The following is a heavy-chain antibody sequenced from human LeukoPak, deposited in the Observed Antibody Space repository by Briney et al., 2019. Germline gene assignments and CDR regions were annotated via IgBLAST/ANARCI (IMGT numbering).Heavy chain of an antibody. CDR1: GGFISSGGYY. J-gene: IGHJ4*02. CDR3: ARGYYDFWSGYPHFDY. V-gene: IGHV4-31*03. CDR2: IYYSGST. Sequence: SETLSLTCTVSGGFISSGGYYWSWIRQRPGKGLEWIGYIYYSGSTYYNPSLKSRVTISVDTSKNQFSLKLSSVTAADTAVYYCARGYYDFWSGYPHFDYWGQGTLVTVSS. D-gene: IGHD3-3*01.